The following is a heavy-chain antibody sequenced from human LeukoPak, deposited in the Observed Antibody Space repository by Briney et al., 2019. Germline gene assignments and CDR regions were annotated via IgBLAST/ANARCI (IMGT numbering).Heavy chain of an antibody. CDR3: ARGGPYDSSGYYYYFDY. D-gene: IGHD3-22*01. CDR2: IYHSGST. CDR1: GGSISTFNW. Sequence: SETLSLTCAVSGGSISTFNWWSWVRQPPGKGLEWIGEIYHSGSTNYNPSLGSRVTISVDKSKNQFSLKLSSVTAADTAVFYCARGGPYDSSGYYYYFDYWGQGTLVTVSS. V-gene: IGHV4-4*02. J-gene: IGHJ4*02.